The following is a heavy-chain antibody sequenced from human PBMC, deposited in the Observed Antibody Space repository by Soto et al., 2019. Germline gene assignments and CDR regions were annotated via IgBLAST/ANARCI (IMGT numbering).Heavy chain of an antibody. CDR2: ISGYNGNT. CDR1: GYTFTNYG. Sequence: QVQVVQSGDEVKKPGASVKVSCKASGYTFTNYGFSWVRQAPGQGLEWMGWISGYNGNTKYAGKFQGRVTMTTDTSTSTAHMEMRSLRSDDTAVYYCAREGQAPYYCYGMDVWGQGTSVTVSS. CDR3: AREGQAPYYCYGMDV. V-gene: IGHV1-18*01. J-gene: IGHJ6*02.